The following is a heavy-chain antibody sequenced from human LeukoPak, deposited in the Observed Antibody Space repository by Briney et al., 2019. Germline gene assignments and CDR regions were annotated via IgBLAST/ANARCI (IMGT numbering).Heavy chain of an antibody. CDR2: INHSGST. J-gene: IGHJ6*02. CDR1: GGSFSGYY. CDR3: ARGLLGWLDYYYGMDV. Sequence: SETLSLTCAVHGGSFSGYYWSWIRQPPGKGLEWIGEINHSGSTNYNPSLKSRVTISVDTSKNQFSLKLSSVTAADTAVYYCARGLLGWLDYYYGMDVWGQGTTVTVSS. V-gene: IGHV4-34*01. D-gene: IGHD2-15*01.